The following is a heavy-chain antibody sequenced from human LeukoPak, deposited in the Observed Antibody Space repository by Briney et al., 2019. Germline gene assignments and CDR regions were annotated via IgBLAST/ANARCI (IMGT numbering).Heavy chain of an antibody. V-gene: IGHV5-51*01. Sequence: GESLKIPCKGSGYTFTTFWIGWVRQMPGKGLEWMAIIYPGDSDTRYSPSFQGQVTISVDKSISTVYLQWSSLKASDTGVYYCARRPYGDYNDWFDSWGQGTPVTVSS. J-gene: IGHJ5*01. D-gene: IGHD4-17*01. CDR2: IYPGDSDT. CDR3: ARRPYGDYNDWFDS. CDR1: GYTFTTFW.